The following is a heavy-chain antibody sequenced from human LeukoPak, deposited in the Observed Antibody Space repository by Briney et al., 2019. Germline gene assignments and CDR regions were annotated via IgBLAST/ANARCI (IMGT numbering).Heavy chain of an antibody. CDR2: INPNSGGT. CDR1: GYTFTGYY. J-gene: IGHJ5*02. Sequence: ASVKVSCKASGYTFTGYYMHWVRQAPGQGLEWMGWINPNSGGTNYAQKFQGRVTMTRDTSISTAYMELSRLRSDDTAVYYCARDDSSGYYPGSWFDPWGQGTLVTVSS. CDR3: ARDDSSGYYPGSWFDP. D-gene: IGHD3-22*01. V-gene: IGHV1-2*02.